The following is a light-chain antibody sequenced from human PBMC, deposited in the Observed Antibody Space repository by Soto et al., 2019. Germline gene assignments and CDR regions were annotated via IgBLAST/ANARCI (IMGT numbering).Light chain of an antibody. CDR1: QSVSSY. J-gene: IGKJ4*01. Sequence: EIVLTQSPATLSLSPGERATLSCRASQSVSSYLAWYQQKPGQAPRLLIYDASNRATGIPARFSGSGSGTDFTLTISSRAPEDFAVYYCQQRSNWPLLTFGGGTKVEIK. CDR2: DAS. V-gene: IGKV3-11*01. CDR3: QQRSNWPLLT.